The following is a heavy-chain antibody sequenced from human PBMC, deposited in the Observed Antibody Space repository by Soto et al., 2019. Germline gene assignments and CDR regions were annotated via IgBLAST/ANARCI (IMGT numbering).Heavy chain of an antibody. CDR2: IYYSGGT. J-gene: IGHJ5*02. V-gene: IGHV4-59*01. CDR1: GGSISSYY. D-gene: IGHD3-22*01. CDR3: ARGPIYDSSGYYYLSWFDP. Sequence: SETLSLTCTVSGGSISSYYWSWIRQPPGKGLEWIGYIYYSGGTNYNPSLKSRVTISVDTSKNQFSLKLSSVTAADTAVYYCARGPIYDSSGYYYLSWFDPWGQGTLVTVS.